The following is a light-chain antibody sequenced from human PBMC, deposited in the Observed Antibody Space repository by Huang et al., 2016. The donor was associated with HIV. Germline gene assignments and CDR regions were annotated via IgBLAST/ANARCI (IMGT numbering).Light chain of an antibody. CDR1: QSVSSY. CDR3: QQRSNWPPWT. J-gene: IGKJ1*01. CDR2: DAS. V-gene: IGKV3-11*01. Sequence: EIVLTQSPATPSLSPGERATLSCRASQSVSSYLAWYQQKPGKAPRLLIYDASTRATGIPARFSGSGSGTDFTLTISSLEPEDFAVYYCQQRSNWPPWTFGQGTKVEIK.